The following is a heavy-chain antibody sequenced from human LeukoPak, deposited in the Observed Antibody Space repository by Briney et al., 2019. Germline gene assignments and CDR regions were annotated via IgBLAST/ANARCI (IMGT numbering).Heavy chain of an antibody. CDR3: ARDRFERYCSSTSCYKGSSSFPLYYYYMDV. J-gene: IGHJ6*03. Sequence: SETLALTCTVSGGSIRSYYWSWIRQPPGKGLEWIGYIYYSGSTNYNPSLKSRVTISLDTVQNHFSLKLSSVTAADTAVYYCARDRFERYCSSTSCYKGSSSFPLYYYYMDVWGKGTTVTVSS. D-gene: IGHD2-2*02. CDR2: IYYSGST. CDR1: GGSIRSYY. V-gene: IGHV4-59*01.